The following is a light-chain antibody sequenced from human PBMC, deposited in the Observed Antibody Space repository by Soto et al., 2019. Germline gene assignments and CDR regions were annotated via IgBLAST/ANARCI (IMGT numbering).Light chain of an antibody. J-gene: IGKJ1*01. V-gene: IGKV3-20*01. Sequence: EIVLTQSPGTLSLSPGERATLSCRASQGVNSNYLAWLQHKPDQAPRFLIYGASSRSSGIPDGFSGSGSGTDFTLSISRLEPEDFAMYYCHQYGTAPITFGPGTKVDIK. CDR3: HQYGTAPIT. CDR2: GAS. CDR1: QGVNSNY.